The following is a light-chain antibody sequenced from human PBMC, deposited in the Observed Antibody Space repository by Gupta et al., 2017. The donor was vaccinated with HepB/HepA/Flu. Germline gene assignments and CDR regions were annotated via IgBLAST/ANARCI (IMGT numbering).Light chain of an antibody. Sequence: DIQLTQSPSFLSASVGDRVTITCRASQGISSYLDWYQQKPGKAPKLLIYAASPVQSRVPSRFSGSGCGTEFTLTISSRQPEDFANYYCQQRNSSPRTFGQGTKVEIK. CDR1: QGISSY. J-gene: IGKJ1*01. V-gene: IGKV1-9*01. CDR3: QQRNSSPRT. CDR2: AAS.